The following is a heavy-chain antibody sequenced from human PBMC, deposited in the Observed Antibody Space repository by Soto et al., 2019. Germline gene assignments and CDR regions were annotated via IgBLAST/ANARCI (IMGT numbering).Heavy chain of an antibody. Sequence: GASVKVSCKASGYTFTSYGISWVRQAPGQGLEWMGWISAYNGNTNYAQKLQGSVTMTTDTSTSTAYMELRSLRSDDTAVYYCARDLYYDSSGYYSLDAFDIWGQGTMVTVSS. J-gene: IGHJ3*02. V-gene: IGHV1-18*01. D-gene: IGHD3-22*01. CDR1: GYTFTSYG. CDR2: ISAYNGNT. CDR3: ARDLYYDSSGYYSLDAFDI.